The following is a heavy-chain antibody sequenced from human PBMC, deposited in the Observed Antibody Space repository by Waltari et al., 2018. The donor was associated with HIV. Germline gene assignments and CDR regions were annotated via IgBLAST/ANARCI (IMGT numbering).Heavy chain of an antibody. V-gene: IGHV4-39*01. CDR2: IYYSGST. Sequence: QLQLQESGPGLVKPSEPLSLTCTVSGGSISSSSYYWGWIRPPQGKGLEWIGSIYYSGSTYYNPSLKSRVTISVDTSKNQFSLKLSSVTAADTAVYYCARAVQGYCSGGSCENYFDYWGQGTLVTVSS. D-gene: IGHD2-15*01. J-gene: IGHJ4*02. CDR1: GGSISSSSYY. CDR3: ARAVQGYCSGGSCENYFDY.